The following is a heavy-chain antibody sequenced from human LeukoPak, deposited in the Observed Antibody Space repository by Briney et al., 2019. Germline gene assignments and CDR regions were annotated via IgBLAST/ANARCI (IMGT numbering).Heavy chain of an antibody. V-gene: IGHV1-69*13. CDR2: IIPIFGTA. CDR3: ARSGPRNGYNYY. Sequence: GASVKVSCKASGGTFSSYAISWVRQAPGQGLEWMGGIIPIFGTANYAQKFQGRVTITADESTSTACMELSSLRSEDTAVYYCARSGPRNGYNYYWGQGTLVTVSS. CDR1: GGTFSSYA. J-gene: IGHJ4*02. D-gene: IGHD5-24*01.